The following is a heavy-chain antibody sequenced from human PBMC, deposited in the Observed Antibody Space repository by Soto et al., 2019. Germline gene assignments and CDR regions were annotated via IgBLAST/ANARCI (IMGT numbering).Heavy chain of an antibody. CDR3: ARQAGTRGYYYYYGMDV. CDR1: GYSFTIYW. CDR2: IYPGDSDT. D-gene: IGHD6-19*01. Sequence: GESLKISCNGSGYSFTIYWIGWVRQMPGKGLEWMGIIYPGDSDTRYSPSFQGQVTISADKSISTAYLQWSSLKASDTAMYYCARQAGTRGYYYYYGMDVWGQGTTVTVPS. J-gene: IGHJ6*02. V-gene: IGHV5-51*01.